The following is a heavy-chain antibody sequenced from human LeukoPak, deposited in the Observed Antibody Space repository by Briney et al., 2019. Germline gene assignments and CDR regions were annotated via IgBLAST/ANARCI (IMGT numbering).Heavy chain of an antibody. CDR3: AKHAYGSGKQAIDY. CDR2: IWYDGSNK. J-gene: IGHJ4*02. V-gene: IGHV3-33*06. D-gene: IGHD3-10*01. CDR1: GFTFSSYG. Sequence: GGSLRLSXAASGFTFSSYGMHWIRQAPGKGLEGVAVIWYDGSNKYYADSVKGRFTISRDNSKNTLYLQMNSLRAEDTAVYYCAKHAYGSGKQAIDYWGQGTLVTVSS.